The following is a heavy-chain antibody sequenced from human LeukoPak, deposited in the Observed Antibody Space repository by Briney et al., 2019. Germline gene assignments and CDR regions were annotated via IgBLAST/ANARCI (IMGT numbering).Heavy chain of an antibody. J-gene: IGHJ4*02. CDR3: ARVVPAATFDY. D-gene: IGHD2-2*01. CDR1: GGSFSGYY. CDR2: IYYSGST. Sequence: SETLSLTCAVYGGSFSGYYWSWIRQPPGKGLEWIGSIYYSGSTYYNPSLKSRVTISVDTSKNQFSLKLSSVTAADTAVYYCARVVPAATFDYWGQGTLVTVSS. V-gene: IGHV4-34*01.